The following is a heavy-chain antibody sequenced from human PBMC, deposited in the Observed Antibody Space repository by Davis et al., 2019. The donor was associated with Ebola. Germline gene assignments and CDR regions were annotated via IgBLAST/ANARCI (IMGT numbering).Heavy chain of an antibody. CDR3: TKGDRDYSSSPFDY. CDR2: IYSGGDT. J-gene: IGHJ4*02. D-gene: IGHD3-22*01. CDR1: GFDVSSYY. Sequence: GESLKISCEASGFDVSSYYMNWVRQAPGKGLEWVSVIYSGGDTYYADSVKGRFTISRDSSKNTLDLQMNSLRAEDTALYSCTKGDRDYSSSPFDYWGQGTLVTVSS. V-gene: IGHV3-53*01.